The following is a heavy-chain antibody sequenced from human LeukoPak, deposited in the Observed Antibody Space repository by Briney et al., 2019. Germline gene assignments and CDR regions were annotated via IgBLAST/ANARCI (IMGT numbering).Heavy chain of an antibody. J-gene: IGHJ5*02. D-gene: IGHD3-3*01. V-gene: IGHV3-21*01. CDR1: GFTFSSYS. CDR2: ISSSSSYI. Sequence: GGSLRLSCGASGFTFSSYSMNWVRQAPGKGLAWVSSISSSSSYIYYADSVKGRFTISRDNAKNSLYLQMNSLRAEDTAVYYCARDRAPSSFWRGFPPGFDPWGQGTLVTVSS. CDR3: ARDRAPSSFWRGFPPGFDP.